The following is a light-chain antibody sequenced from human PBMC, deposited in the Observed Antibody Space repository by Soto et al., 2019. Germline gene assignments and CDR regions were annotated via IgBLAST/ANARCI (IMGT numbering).Light chain of an antibody. CDR2: VAS. Sequence: AIRMTQSPSSLSVSPGDRVTITCRASQDISSYLAWYQQKPGKAPNLLIYVASTLHSGVPSRFSGSGSVTDFALTIRRLQSEDVETNYCQQYYELALTFRGAT. J-gene: IGKJ4*01. CDR3: QQYYELALT. V-gene: IGKV1-8*01. CDR1: QDISSY.